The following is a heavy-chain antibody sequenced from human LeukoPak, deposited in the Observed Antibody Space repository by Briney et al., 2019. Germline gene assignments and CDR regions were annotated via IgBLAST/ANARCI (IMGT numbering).Heavy chain of an antibody. J-gene: IGHJ4*02. CDR1: GYFISNDYY. CDR2: IYYSGST. V-gene: IGHV4-61*01. CDR3: ARGISSGWIYYFDY. Sequence: SETLSLTCAVSGYFISNDYYWGWIRQPPGKGLEWIGYIYYSGSTDYNPSLKSRVTISVDTSKNQFSLKLSSVTAADTAVYYCARGISSGWIYYFDYWGQGTLVTVSS. D-gene: IGHD6-19*01.